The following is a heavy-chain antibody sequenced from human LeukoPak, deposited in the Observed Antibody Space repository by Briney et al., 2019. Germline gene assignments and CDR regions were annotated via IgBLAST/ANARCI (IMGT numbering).Heavy chain of an antibody. V-gene: IGHV3-74*01. CDR1: GFTFSSYW. Sequence: GGSLRLSCAASGFTFSSYWMHWVRQVPGKGLVWVSRINADGSSTNYADSVKGRFTISRDNSKNTLYLQMNSLRAEDTAVYYCAKSLVRGVIINRDAFDIWGQGTMVTVSS. CDR3: AKSLVRGVIINRDAFDI. D-gene: IGHD3-10*01. CDR2: INADGSST. J-gene: IGHJ3*02.